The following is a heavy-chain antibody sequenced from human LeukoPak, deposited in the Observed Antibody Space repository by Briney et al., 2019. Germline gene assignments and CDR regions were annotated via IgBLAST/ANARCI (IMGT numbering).Heavy chain of an antibody. V-gene: IGHV3-66*01. J-gene: IGHJ6*02. D-gene: IGHD2-15*01. CDR2: IYSGGST. CDR3: GGCYYYYHGMDV. CDR1: GFTVSSNY. Sequence: PGGSLRLSCAASGFTVSSNYMSWVGQAPGKGLEWGSVIYSGGSTYYADSVKGRFTISKDNSKNTLYLQINSLRAEDTAVYYCGGCYYYYHGMDVWGQGTTVTVSS.